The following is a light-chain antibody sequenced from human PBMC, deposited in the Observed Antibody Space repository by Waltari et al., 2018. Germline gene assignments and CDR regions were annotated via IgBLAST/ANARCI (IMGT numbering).Light chain of an antibody. CDR2: DAS. CDR1: QSVGRY. V-gene: IGKV3D-15*02. CDR3: QKYVNLPAT. Sequence: SYMASQSVGRYLAWYQQKPGQSPRLLIYDASTMATGIPDRFSGSVSGTDFSLTISRLESEDFAVYYCQKYVNLPATFGQGTKVEIK. J-gene: IGKJ1*01.